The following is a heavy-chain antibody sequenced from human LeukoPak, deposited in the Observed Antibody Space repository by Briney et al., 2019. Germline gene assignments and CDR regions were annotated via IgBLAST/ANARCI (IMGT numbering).Heavy chain of an antibody. D-gene: IGHD6-13*01. Sequence: QPGGSLRLSYAASGFTFSSYAMHWVRQAPGKGLGWVAVISYDGSNKYYADSVKGRFTISRDNSKNTLYLQMNSLRAEDTAVYYCARNLRGIAAAGSHYYYYGMDVWGQGTTVTVSS. CDR3: ARNLRGIAAAGSHYYYYGMDV. CDR2: ISYDGSNK. V-gene: IGHV3-30*04. CDR1: GFTFSSYA. J-gene: IGHJ6*02.